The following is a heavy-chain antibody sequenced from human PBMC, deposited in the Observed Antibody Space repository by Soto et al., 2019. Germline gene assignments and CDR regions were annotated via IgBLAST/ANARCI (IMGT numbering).Heavy chain of an antibody. V-gene: IGHV4-31*03. CDR2: IYYSGST. CDR3: ARALGRDYYGSGSPGWFDP. J-gene: IGHJ5*02. CDR1: GGSISSGGYY. D-gene: IGHD3-10*01. Sequence: PSDTLSLTCTVSGGSISSGGYYWSWIRQHPGKGLEWIGYIYYSGSTYYNPSLKSRVTISVDTSKNQFSLKLSSVTAADTAVYYCARALGRDYYGSGSPGWFDPWGQGTLVTVSS.